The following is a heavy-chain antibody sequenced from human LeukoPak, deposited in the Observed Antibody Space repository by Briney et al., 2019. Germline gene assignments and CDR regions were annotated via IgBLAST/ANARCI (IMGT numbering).Heavy chain of an antibody. D-gene: IGHD5-12*01. Sequence: KTSETLSLTCSVSGVSISSYYWSWVRQTAGKGLEWIGRIYISRTTNYNPSLNSRVTMSIDTSKNQFSLKLTSVTAADTGVYYCARTGGYDYHIDHWGQGTQVTVSS. J-gene: IGHJ4*02. CDR1: GVSISSYY. V-gene: IGHV4-4*07. CDR3: ARTGGYDYHIDH. CDR2: IYISRTT.